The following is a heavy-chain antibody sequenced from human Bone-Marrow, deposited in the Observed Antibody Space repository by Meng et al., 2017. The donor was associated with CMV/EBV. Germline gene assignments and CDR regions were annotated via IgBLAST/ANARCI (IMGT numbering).Heavy chain of an antibody. CDR2: ISDSGSTT. CDR1: GFTFSTYG. J-gene: IGHJ4*02. V-gene: IGHV3-23*01. D-gene: IGHD3-10*01. Sequence: EVQLLESGGGLVQPGGSLRLSCAVSGFTFSTYGMSWVRQAPGKGLEWVSVISDSGSTTYYADSVKGRFTISRDNSKSTLSLQMNSLRAEDTAVYYCVGGLWFGDFWGQGALVTVSS. CDR3: VGGLWFGDF.